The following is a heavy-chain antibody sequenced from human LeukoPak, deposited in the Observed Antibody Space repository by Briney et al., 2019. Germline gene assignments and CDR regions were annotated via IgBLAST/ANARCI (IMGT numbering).Heavy chain of an antibody. CDR2: INPNGGGT. D-gene: IGHD4-17*01. J-gene: IGHJ4*02. CDR1: GYTFTGNY. V-gene: IGHV1-2*02. CDR3: ARATVTKGFDY. Sequence: ASVKVSCKASGYTFTGNYIHWVRQAPGQGLEWMGWINPNGGGTNFAQEFQVRVAMTRDTSISTAYMELSRLRSDDTAVYYCARATVTKGFDYWGQGTLVTVSS.